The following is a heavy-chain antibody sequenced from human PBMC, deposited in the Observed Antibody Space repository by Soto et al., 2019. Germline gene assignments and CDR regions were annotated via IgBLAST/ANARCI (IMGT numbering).Heavy chain of an antibody. D-gene: IGHD2-15*01. J-gene: IGHJ6*02. CDR3: ATDGSGSSESYYYGMDV. V-gene: IGHV1-24*01. CDR1: GYTLTELS. Sequence: ASVKVSCKVSGYTLTELSMHWVRQAPGKGLEWMGGFDPEDGETIYAQKFQGRVTMTEDTSTDTAYMELSSLRSEDTAVYYCATDGSGSSESYYYGMDVWGQGTTVTVYS. CDR2: FDPEDGET.